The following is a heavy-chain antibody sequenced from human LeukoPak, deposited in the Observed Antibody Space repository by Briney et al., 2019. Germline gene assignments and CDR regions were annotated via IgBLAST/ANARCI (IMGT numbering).Heavy chain of an antibody. J-gene: IGHJ4*02. CDR2: ISSSSSYI. D-gene: IGHD3-3*01. V-gene: IGHV3-21*01. Sequence: PGGSLRLSCAASGFTFSSYSMNWVRQAPGKGLEWVSSISSSSSYIYYADAVKGRFAISRDNAKNSLYLQMNSLRAEDTAVYYCARDSGFLEWLSPFDYWGQGTLVTVSS. CDR3: ARDSGFLEWLSPFDY. CDR1: GFTFSSYS.